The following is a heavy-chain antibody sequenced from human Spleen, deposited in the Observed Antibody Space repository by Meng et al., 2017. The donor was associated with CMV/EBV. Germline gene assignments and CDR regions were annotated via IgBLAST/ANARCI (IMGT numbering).Heavy chain of an antibody. Sequence: SGSTFTGYYIHWVRQAPGQGLEWMGWINPNSGGTNYAQKFQGRVTMTRDTSISTAYMELSRLRSDDTAVYYCARGPPRRVVIMMFDPWGQGTLVTVSS. CDR3: ARGPPRRVVIMMFDP. D-gene: IGHD3-3*01. CDR2: INPNSGGT. CDR1: GSTFTGYY. J-gene: IGHJ5*02. V-gene: IGHV1-2*02.